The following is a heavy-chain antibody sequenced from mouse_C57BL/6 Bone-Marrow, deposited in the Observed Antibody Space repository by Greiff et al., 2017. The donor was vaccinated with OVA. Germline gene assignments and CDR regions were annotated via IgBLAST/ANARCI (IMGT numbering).Heavy chain of an antibody. J-gene: IGHJ4*01. CDR2: ISNLAYSI. D-gene: IGHD1-1*01. CDR1: GFTFSDYG. Sequence: EVKVVESGGGLVQPGGSLKLSCAASGFTFSDYGMAWVRQAPRKGPEWVAFISNLAYSIYYAATVTGRFTISRDNAKNTLYLERSSLRSEDTAMYYCARFPYYYGSSPYAMDYWGQGTSVTVSS. CDR3: ARFPYYYGSSPYAMDY. V-gene: IGHV5-15*01.